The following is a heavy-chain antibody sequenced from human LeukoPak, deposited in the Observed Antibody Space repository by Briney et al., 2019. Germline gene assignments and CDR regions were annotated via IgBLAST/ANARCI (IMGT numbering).Heavy chain of an antibody. CDR3: ARAGYSYGYYYYYYMDV. D-gene: IGHD5-18*01. CDR2: ISSSGSTI. CDR1: GFTFSSYE. Sequence: GGPLRLSCAASGFTFSSYEMNWVRQAPGKGLEWVSYISSSGSTIYYADSVKGRFTISRDNAKSSLYLQMNSLRAEDTAVYYCARAGYSYGYYYYYYMDVWGKGTTVTISS. J-gene: IGHJ6*03. V-gene: IGHV3-48*03.